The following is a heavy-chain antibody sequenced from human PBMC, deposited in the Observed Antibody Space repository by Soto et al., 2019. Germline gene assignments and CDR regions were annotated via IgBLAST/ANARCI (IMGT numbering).Heavy chain of an antibody. D-gene: IGHD6-19*01. V-gene: IGHV1-24*01. CDR2: FDPEDGET. CDR3: AGSSDWYAWFDP. Sequence: ASVKVSCKVSGYTLTELSMHWVRQAPGKGLEWMGGFDPEDGETIYAQKFQGRVTMTEDTSTDNSKSTLYLRMNSLRAEDTAVYYCAGSSDWYAWFDPWGQGTPVSVSS. CDR1: GYTLTELS. J-gene: IGHJ5*02.